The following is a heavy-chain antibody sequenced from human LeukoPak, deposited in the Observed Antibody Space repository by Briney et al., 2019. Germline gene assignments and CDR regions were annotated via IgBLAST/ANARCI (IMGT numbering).Heavy chain of an antibody. CDR1: GYTLIEIS. CDR2: FDPEDGET. V-gene: IGHV1-24*01. D-gene: IGHD3-22*01. Sequence: ASVKVSCKVSGYTLIEISIHWVRQAPGKGLEWMGGFDPEDGETVYAQKFQGRVTMTEDTSTDTAYMELSSLRSEDTAVYYCARAGYYDSSGYYGGVDYWGQGTLVTVSS. CDR3: ARAGYYDSSGYYGGVDY. J-gene: IGHJ4*02.